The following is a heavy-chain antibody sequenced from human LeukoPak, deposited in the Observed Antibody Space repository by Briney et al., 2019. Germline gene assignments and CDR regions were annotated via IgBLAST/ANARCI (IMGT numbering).Heavy chain of an antibody. Sequence: PSQTLSLTFTVSGGSISSGDFYWSWIRQPPGKGLEWIGYIYNSGSTYYTPSLKSRVTISADTSKNQFSLKLSSVTAADTAVYYCARGVSVPTTPKFDYWGQGTLVTVSS. CDR2: IYNSGST. D-gene: IGHD2-15*01. CDR3: ARGVSVPTTPKFDY. CDR1: GGSISSGDFY. V-gene: IGHV4-30-4*08. J-gene: IGHJ4*02.